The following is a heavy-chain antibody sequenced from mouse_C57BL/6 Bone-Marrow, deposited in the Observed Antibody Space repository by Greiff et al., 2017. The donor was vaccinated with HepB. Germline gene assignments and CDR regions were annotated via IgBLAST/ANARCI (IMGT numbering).Heavy chain of an antibody. D-gene: IGHD1-1*01. CDR3: ARRDYYGSSYLTVFDV. J-gene: IGHJ1*03. V-gene: IGHV1-69*01. CDR2: IDPSDSYT. CDR1: GYTFTSYW. Sequence: QVQLQQPGAELVMPGASVKLSCKASGYTFTSYWMHWVKQRPGQGLEWIGEIDPSDSYTNYNQKFKGKSTLTVDKSSSTAYMQLSSLTSEDSAVYYCARRDYYGSSYLTVFDVWGTGTTVTVSS.